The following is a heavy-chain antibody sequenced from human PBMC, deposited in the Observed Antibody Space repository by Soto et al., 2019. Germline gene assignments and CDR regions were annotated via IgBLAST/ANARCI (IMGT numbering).Heavy chain of an antibody. Sequence: GGSLRLSCAASGFTFGNYWMHWVRQAPGKGLEWVSRMNSDGSTTNYADSVKGRFTVSRDNAKNTLFLQMNSLRAEDTAVYYCATAEVDYWGPGTLVTVSS. CDR2: MNSDGSTT. CDR3: ATAEVDY. J-gene: IGHJ4*02. CDR1: GFTFGNYW. V-gene: IGHV3-74*01.